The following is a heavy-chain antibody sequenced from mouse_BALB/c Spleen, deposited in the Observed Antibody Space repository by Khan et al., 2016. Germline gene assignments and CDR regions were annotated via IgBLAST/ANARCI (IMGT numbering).Heavy chain of an antibody. J-gene: IGHJ3*01. V-gene: IGHV1-87*01. D-gene: IGHD6-1*01. CDR3: SDALFVY. CDR2: IYPGDGDN. Sequence: QVQLQQSGAELARPGASVRLSCKASGYNSANYWMQWVKQRPGQGLEWFGSIYPGDGDNRYSQKFKDKATLTASKSSSPAYLPLRSVASADSAVYYCSDALFVYWGQGTLVTVSA. CDR1: GYNSANYW.